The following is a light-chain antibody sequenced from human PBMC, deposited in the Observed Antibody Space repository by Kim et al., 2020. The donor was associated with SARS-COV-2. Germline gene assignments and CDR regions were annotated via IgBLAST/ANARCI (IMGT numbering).Light chain of an antibody. CDR3: AAWDDSLNGVV. Sequence: GQRLTISRSGSSSNIGSNTVNWYQQLPGTAPKLLIYSNNQRPSGVPDRFSGSKSGTSASLAISGLQSEDEADYYCAAWDDSLNGVVFGGGTQLTVL. V-gene: IGLV1-44*01. CDR2: SNN. J-gene: IGLJ2*01. CDR1: SSNIGSNT.